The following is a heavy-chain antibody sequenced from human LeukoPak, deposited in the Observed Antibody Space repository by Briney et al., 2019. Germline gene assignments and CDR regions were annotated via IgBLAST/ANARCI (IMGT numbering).Heavy chain of an antibody. CDR3: ARRGGNWGSFDY. CDR1: GYTFTSYG. CDR2: ISAYNGNT. J-gene: IGHJ4*02. D-gene: IGHD7-27*01. Sequence: GASVKVSCKASGYTFTSYGISWVRQAPGQGLEWMGWISAYNGNTNYAQKLQGRVTMTTGTSTSTAYMELRSPRSDDTAVYYCARRGGNWGSFDYWGQGTLVTVSS. V-gene: IGHV1-18*01.